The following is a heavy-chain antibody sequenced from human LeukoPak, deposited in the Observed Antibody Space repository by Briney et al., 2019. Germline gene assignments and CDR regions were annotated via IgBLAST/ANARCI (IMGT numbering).Heavy chain of an antibody. J-gene: IGHJ4*02. D-gene: IGHD6-13*01. CDR1: GGSISSGGYY. CDR3: ARGVGSSSPSYFDY. Sequence: PSETLSLTCTVSGGSISSGGYYWSWIRQHPGKGLEWIGYIYYSGSTCYNPSLKSRVTISVDTSKNQFSLKLSSVTAADTAVYYCARGVGSSSPSYFDYWGQGTLVTVSS. CDR2: IYYSGST. V-gene: IGHV4-31*03.